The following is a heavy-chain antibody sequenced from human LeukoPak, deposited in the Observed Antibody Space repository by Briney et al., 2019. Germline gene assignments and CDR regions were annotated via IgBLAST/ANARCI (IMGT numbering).Heavy chain of an antibody. D-gene: IGHD3-16*01. J-gene: IGHJ6*02. Sequence: GSSVKVSCKAPGGTFSSYTISWVRQAPGQGLEWMGRIIPILGIANYAQKFQGRVTITADKSTSTAYMELSSLRSEDTAVYYCASPLMRNYYYGRDVWGQGTRVTVSS. CDR3: ASPLMRNYYYGRDV. CDR2: IIPILGIA. V-gene: IGHV1-69*02. CDR1: GGTFSSYT.